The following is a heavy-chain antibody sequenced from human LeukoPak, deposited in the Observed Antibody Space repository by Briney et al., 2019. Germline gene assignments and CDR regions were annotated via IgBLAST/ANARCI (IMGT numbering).Heavy chain of an antibody. Sequence: PGRSLRLSCAASGFTFSSHAMHWVRQAPGKGLEWVAVILYDGSNKYYADSVKGRFTISRDSSKNTLYLQMNSLRTEDTAVYYCVRAPSRDGYNNDAFDIWGQGTMVNVPS. CDR3: VRAPSRDGYNNDAFDI. CDR2: ILYDGSNK. V-gene: IGHV3-30*14. CDR1: GFTFSSHA. J-gene: IGHJ3*02. D-gene: IGHD5-24*01.